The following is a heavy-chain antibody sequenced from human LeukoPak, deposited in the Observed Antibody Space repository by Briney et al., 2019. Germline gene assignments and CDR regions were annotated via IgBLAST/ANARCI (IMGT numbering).Heavy chain of an antibody. V-gene: IGHV1-8*01. CDR2: MNPNSGNT. J-gene: IGHJ4*02. Sequence: ASVKVSCKASGYTFTSYDINWVRQATGQGLEWMGWMNPNSGNTGYAQKFQGRVTMTTDTSTSTAYMELRSLRSDDTAVYYCARSYSSGWNDYWGQGTLVTVSS. CDR1: GYTFTSYD. CDR3: ARSYSSGWNDY. D-gene: IGHD6-19*01.